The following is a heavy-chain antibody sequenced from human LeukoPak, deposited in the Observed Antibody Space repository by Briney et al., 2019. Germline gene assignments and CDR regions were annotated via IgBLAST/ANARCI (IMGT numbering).Heavy chain of an antibody. V-gene: IGHV3-21*01. Sequence: GGSLRLSCAASGFTFSSYSMNWVRLAPGKGLEWVSCISGSSSSKHYADSVKGRFTISRDNAKNSLFLQMNSLRAEDTAVYYCARDTVTKCTIDVWGQGTTVIVSS. CDR2: ISGSSSSK. CDR1: GFTFSSYS. J-gene: IGHJ6*02. D-gene: IGHD4-11*01. CDR3: ARDTVTKCTIDV.